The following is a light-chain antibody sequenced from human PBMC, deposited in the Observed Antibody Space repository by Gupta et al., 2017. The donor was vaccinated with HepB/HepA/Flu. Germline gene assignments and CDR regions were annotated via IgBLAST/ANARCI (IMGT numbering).Light chain of an antibody. Sequence: DIVMTQSPDSLAVSLGERATINCKSSQSVLSSSNNKNYLAWYQQKPGQPPKLLIAWASSRESGVPDRFSGSGSGTDFTLTISSLQVEDVAVYYCQQYYGAPCSFGQGTKVEIK. J-gene: IGKJ2*04. CDR2: WAS. V-gene: IGKV4-1*01. CDR1: QSVLSSSNNKNY. CDR3: QQYYGAPCS.